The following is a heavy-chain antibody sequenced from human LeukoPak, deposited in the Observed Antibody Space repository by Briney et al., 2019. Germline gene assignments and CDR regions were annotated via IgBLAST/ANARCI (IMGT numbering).Heavy chain of an antibody. Sequence: PGGSLRLSCTASGFTFSNYAMSWVRQAPGKGLEWVSTISGSGINTYYADSVKGRFTISRDNSKNTMDLQMDSLRAEATALYYCGRALRGYNRPYEYWGRGARVTASS. CDR3: GRALRGYNRPYEY. D-gene: IGHD1-1*01. V-gene: IGHV3-23*01. CDR1: GFTFSNYA. J-gene: IGHJ4*02. CDR2: ISGSGINT.